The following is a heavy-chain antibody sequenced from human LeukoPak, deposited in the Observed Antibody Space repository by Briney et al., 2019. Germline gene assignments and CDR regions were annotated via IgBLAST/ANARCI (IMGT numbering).Heavy chain of an antibody. V-gene: IGHV1-46*01. CDR1: GYTFTSYY. CDR3: ARDGTYYDFWSGQRGDY. D-gene: IGHD3-3*01. Sequence: ASVKVSCKASGYTFTSYYMHWVRQAPGQGLEWMGIINPSGGSTSYAQKFQGRVTMTRDTSTSTVYMELSSLRSEDTAVYYCARDGTYYDFWSGQRGDYWGQGTLVTVSS. CDR2: INPSGGST. J-gene: IGHJ4*02.